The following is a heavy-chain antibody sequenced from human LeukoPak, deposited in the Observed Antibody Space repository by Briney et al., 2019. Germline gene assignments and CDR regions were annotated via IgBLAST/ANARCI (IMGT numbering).Heavy chain of an antibody. Sequence: GGSLRLSCAASGFTVSTYYMGWVRQAPGKGLEWISFISSSGSTIYYADSVKGRFTISRDTTRNSLYLQMNSLRDEDTAVYYCATERTPKHYYGSGSYDRYFDHWGQGTLVTVSS. CDR3: ATERTPKHYYGSGSYDRYFDH. V-gene: IGHV3-11*04. CDR1: GFTVSTYY. J-gene: IGHJ4*02. D-gene: IGHD3-10*01. CDR2: ISSSGSTI.